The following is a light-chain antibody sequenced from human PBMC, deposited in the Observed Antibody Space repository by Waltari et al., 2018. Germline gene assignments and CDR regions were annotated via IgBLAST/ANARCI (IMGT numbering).Light chain of an antibody. Sequence: QSALTQPASVSGSPGPSITISCTGASSDLGAYNYLSWFQQPPGKAPKLMIYEVSNRPSGVSNRFSGSKSGNTASLTISGLQTEDEADYYCSSYTTSITWVFGGGTKLTVL. V-gene: IGLV2-14*01. CDR3: SSYTTSITWV. J-gene: IGLJ3*02. CDR1: SSDLGAYNY. CDR2: EVS.